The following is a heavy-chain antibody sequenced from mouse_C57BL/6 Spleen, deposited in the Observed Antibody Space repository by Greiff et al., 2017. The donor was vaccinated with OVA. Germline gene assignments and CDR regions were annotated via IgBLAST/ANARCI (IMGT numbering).Heavy chain of an antibody. Sequence: SGAELARPGASVKLSCKASGYTFTSYGISWVKQRTGQGLEWIGEIYPRSGNTYYNEKFKGKATLTADKSSSTAYMELRSLTSEDSAVYFCARGGHSSGYYYFDYWGQGTTLTVSS. CDR3: ARGGHSSGYYYFDY. V-gene: IGHV1-81*01. CDR1: GYTFTSYG. CDR2: IYPRSGNT. J-gene: IGHJ2*01. D-gene: IGHD3-1*01.